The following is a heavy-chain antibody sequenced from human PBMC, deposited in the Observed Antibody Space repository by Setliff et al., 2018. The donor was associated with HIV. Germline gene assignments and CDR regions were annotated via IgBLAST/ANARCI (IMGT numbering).Heavy chain of an antibody. V-gene: IGHV1-2*02. Sequence: ASVKVSCKASGYTFTGYYIHWARQAPGQGLEWMGWINPNSGGTNYALKFQGRVTMTRDTSISTAYMELSRLRSDDTAVYYCARDQRQWLVQFAFDIWGQGTMVTVSS. D-gene: IGHD6-19*01. CDR3: ARDQRQWLVQFAFDI. CDR2: INPNSGGT. CDR1: GYTFTGYY. J-gene: IGHJ3*02.